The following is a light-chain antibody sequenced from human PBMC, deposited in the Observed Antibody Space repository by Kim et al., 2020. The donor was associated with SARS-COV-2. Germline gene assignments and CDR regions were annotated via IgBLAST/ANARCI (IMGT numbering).Light chain of an antibody. J-gene: IGLJ2*01. CDR3: QSYDISNGI. Sequence: GTPVSHTGTRTRGNIAVNYVQWYQQLQGSGPTIVIYEDTERPSGVPDRFSGSIDTSSSSASLTISGLKTEDEADYYCQSYDISNGIFGGGTQLTVL. CDR2: EDT. CDR1: RGNIAVNY. V-gene: IGLV6-57*03.